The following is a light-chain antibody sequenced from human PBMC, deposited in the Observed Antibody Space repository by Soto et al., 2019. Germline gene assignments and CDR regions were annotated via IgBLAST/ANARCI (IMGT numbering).Light chain of an antibody. CDR2: AVS. CDR3: SSYTSSTTVV. J-gene: IGLJ2*01. Sequence: QPASVSGSPGQSITISCTGTGSDVGGYNYVSWYQQHPGKAPKLMIYAVSDRPSGVSNRFSGSKSGNTASLTISGLQAEDEADYYCSSYTSSTTVVFGGGTKVTVL. V-gene: IGLV2-14*03. CDR1: GSDVGGYNY.